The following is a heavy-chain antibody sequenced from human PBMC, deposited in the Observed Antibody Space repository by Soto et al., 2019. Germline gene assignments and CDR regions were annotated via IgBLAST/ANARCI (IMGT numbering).Heavy chain of an antibody. CDR1: GYTFTSYG. Sequence: GASVKVSCKASGYTFTSYGITWVRQAPGQGLEWMGWISAYNGKTNYAQKLQGRVTMTTDTSTSTAYMDLRSLRSDDTAVYYCARVPPITMIVVPRDYYYYYGMDVWGQGTTVTVSS. V-gene: IGHV1-18*01. CDR3: ARVPPITMIVVPRDYYYYYGMDV. J-gene: IGHJ6*02. CDR2: ISAYNGKT. D-gene: IGHD3-22*01.